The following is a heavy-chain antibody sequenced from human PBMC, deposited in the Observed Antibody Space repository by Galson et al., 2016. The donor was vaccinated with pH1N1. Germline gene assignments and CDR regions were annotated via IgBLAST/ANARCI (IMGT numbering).Heavy chain of an antibody. Sequence: PALVKPTQTLTLTCTFSGFSLSTSGVGVGWIRQPPGKALEWLALIYWDDDKRYSPSLKSRLTITKDTSKNQVVLTMTNMDPVDTATYYWAHSLEAREVGYDYIWGSYRRNFAFDIWGEGTMVTVPS. CDR1: GFSLSTSGVG. J-gene: IGHJ3*02. CDR3: AHSLEAREVGYDYIWGSYRRNFAFDI. V-gene: IGHV2-5*02. CDR2: IYWDDDK. D-gene: IGHD3-16*02.